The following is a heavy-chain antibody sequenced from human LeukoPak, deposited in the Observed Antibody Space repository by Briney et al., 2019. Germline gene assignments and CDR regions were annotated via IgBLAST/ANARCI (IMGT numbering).Heavy chain of an antibody. CDR1: GFTFSSYA. Sequence: PGGSLRLSCAASGFTFSSYAMSWVRQAPGKGLEWVSAISGSGGGTYYADSVKGRFTISRDNSKNTLYLQMNSLRAEDTAVYYCAKSNYYDSSGYPLDAFDIWGQGTMVTVSS. CDR2: ISGSGGGT. V-gene: IGHV3-23*01. D-gene: IGHD3-22*01. CDR3: AKSNYYDSSGYPLDAFDI. J-gene: IGHJ3*02.